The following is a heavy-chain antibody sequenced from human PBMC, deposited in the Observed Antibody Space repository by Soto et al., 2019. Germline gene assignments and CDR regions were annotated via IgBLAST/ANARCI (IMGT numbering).Heavy chain of an antibody. CDR2: IYYSGST. CDR1: GGSISSSSYY. CDR3: ASPKIAFYNWFDP. D-gene: IGHD3-3*02. J-gene: IGHJ5*02. Sequence: QLQLQESGPGLVRPSETLSLTCTVSGGSISSSSYYWGWIRQPPGKGLEWIGSIYYSGSTYYNPSVKSRVTISVDTSKNPVSLKLRSVTAADTAVYYCASPKIAFYNWFDPWGQGTLVTVSS. V-gene: IGHV4-39*01.